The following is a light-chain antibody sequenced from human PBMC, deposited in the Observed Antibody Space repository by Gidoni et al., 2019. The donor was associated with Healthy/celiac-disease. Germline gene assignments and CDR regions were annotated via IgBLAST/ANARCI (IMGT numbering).Light chain of an antibody. J-gene: IGKJ2*01. CDR1: QDISNY. CDR2: DAS. Sequence: DIQMNQSPSSLSASVGDRVTITCQASQDISNYLNWYQQKPGKAPKLLIYDASNLETGVPSRFSGSGSWTYFPFPISRLQPEDIATYYCQQYDNLPYTFGQGTKLEI. CDR3: QQYDNLPYT. V-gene: IGKV1-33*01.